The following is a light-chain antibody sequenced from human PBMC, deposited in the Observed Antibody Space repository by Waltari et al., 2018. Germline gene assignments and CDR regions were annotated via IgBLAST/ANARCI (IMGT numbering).Light chain of an antibody. V-gene: IGLV2-11*01. J-gene: IGLJ1*01. Sequence: QSALTQPRSVSGSPGQSVTTPRTGTSSDVGGYTYLFWYQPHPGQTPKLDIYHVTERPSGVPDRFSGSKSGNTASLTISGLQVEDEADYYCCSFGGTHTYVFGTGTTVTVL. CDR3: CSFGGTHTYV. CDR1: SSDVGGYTY. CDR2: HVT.